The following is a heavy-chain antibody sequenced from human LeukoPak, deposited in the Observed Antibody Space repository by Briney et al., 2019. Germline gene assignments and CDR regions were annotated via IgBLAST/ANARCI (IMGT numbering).Heavy chain of an antibody. CDR3: ARDRGYYVFDY. Sequence: GGSLRLSCAASGFTFSNYWMTWVRQAPGKGLEWVAHVKPDGSEKSYVDSVKGRFTISRDNAQNSLYLQMNSLRAEDTAVCYCARDRGYYVFDYWGQGTLVTVSS. CDR2: VKPDGSEK. D-gene: IGHD3-22*01. J-gene: IGHJ4*02. CDR1: GFTFSNYW. V-gene: IGHV3-7*01.